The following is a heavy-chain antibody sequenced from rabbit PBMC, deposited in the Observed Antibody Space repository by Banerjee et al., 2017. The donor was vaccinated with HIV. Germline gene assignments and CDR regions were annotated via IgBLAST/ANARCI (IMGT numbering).Heavy chain of an antibody. V-gene: IGHV1S40*01. Sequence: QSLEESGGDLVKPGASLTLTCTASGFSFSSNYWICWVRQAPGKGLEWIGCINTGSSGSTYYASWAKGRFTITRSTSLNTVTLQMTSLTGADTATYFCARDWAGSSYYYFDLWGPGTLVT. CDR1: GFSFSSNYW. CDR3: ARDWAGSSYYYFDL. D-gene: IGHD8-1*01. CDR2: INTGSSGST. J-gene: IGHJ4*01.